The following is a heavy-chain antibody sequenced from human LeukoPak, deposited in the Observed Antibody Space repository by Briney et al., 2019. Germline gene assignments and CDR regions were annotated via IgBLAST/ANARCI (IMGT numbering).Heavy chain of an antibody. J-gene: IGHJ4*02. CDR3: ARDQYDTWSRRGNFDS. D-gene: IGHD3-3*01. V-gene: IGHV3-7*03. CDR1: GFTFGKYW. Sequence: GGSLRLSCVASGFTFGKYWISWVRQAPGKGLEWVANIKLDGSEKNYVDSVKGRFTISRDNTKNSLYLQMNSLRAEDTAVFYCARDQYDTWSRRGNFDSWGQGTLVIVSS. CDR2: IKLDGSEK.